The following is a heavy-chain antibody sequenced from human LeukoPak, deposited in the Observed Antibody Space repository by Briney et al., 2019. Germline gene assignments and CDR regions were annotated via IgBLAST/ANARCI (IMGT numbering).Heavy chain of an antibody. V-gene: IGHV4-59*01. D-gene: IGHD2-21*01. Sequence: SVTLSLTCTVSGDSISSYYWTWIRQPPGKGLEWIGYIYYSGSTNYNPSLKIRVTMSVDTSKNQFSLKLSSVTAADTAMYYCARGLSGYSGGDDAFDIWGQGTMVAVSS. J-gene: IGHJ3*02. CDR2: IYYSGST. CDR1: GDSISSYY. CDR3: ARGLSGYSGGDDAFDI.